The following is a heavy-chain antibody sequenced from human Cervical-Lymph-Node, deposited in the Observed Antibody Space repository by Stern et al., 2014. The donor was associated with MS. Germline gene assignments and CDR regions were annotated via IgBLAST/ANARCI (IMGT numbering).Heavy chain of an antibody. CDR1: GYTFTGYF. CDR3: ASDRETTLPDDAFDI. V-gene: IGHV1-2*02. Sequence: VQLVESGPEVKKPGASVKVSCKASGYTFTGYFIHWVRQAPGQGLEWMGWFRPNNGATTYAQNFTGRITMARDTSSSTVFMELTRLISDDSAVYFCASDRETTLPDDAFDIWGQGTRVTVSS. J-gene: IGHJ3*02. D-gene: IGHD1-1*01. CDR2: FRPNNGAT.